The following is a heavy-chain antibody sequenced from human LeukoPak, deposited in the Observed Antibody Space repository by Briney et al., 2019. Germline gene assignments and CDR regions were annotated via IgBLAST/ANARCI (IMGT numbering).Heavy chain of an antibody. V-gene: IGHV1-69*04. D-gene: IGHD1-26*01. CDR2: IIPILGIA. J-gene: IGHJ4*02. CDR1: GGTFSSYA. CDR3: ARDPLRRVGVSDY. Sequence: GASVKVSCKASGGTFSSYAISWVRQAPGQGLEWMGRIIPILGIANYAQKFQGRVTITADKSTSTAYMELSSLRSEDTAVYYCARDPLRRVGVSDYWGQGTLVTVSS.